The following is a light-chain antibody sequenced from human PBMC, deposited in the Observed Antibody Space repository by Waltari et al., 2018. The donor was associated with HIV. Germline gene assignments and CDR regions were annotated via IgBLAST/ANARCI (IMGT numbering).Light chain of an antibody. Sequence: QSALTQPRSVSGSPGQSVTISCTGSTSNIGNTKYVSWYQHNPGKVPKLIIYDGTKRTSGVPDRISGSKSGNTASLTISGLQAEDEADYYCCSFAGPYSWVFGEGTKLTVL. CDR1: TSNIGNTKY. V-gene: IGLV2-11*01. J-gene: IGLJ3*02. CDR3: CSFAGPYSWV. CDR2: DGT.